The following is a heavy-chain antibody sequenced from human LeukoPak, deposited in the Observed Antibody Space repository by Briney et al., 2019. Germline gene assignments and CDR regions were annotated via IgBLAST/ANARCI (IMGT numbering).Heavy chain of an antibody. D-gene: IGHD5-24*01. Sequence: ASVKVSCKASGYTFTSYDINWVRQATGQGLEWMGWMNPNSGNTGYAQKFQGRVTMTRNTSISTAYMELSSLRAEDTAIYYCAKDLRATSYHFDYWGQGTLVTVSS. J-gene: IGHJ4*02. V-gene: IGHV1-8*01. CDR1: GYTFTSYD. CDR3: AKDLRATSYHFDY. CDR2: MNPNSGNT.